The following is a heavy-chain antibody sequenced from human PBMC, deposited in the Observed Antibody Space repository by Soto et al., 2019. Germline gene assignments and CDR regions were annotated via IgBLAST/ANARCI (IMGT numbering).Heavy chain of an antibody. Sequence: GGSLRLSCAASGFTFSSYSMNWVRQAPGKGLEWVSSISSSSSYIYYADSVKGRFTISRDNAKNSLYLQMNSLRAEDTAVYYCARDSYPAKHPYCSGGSCYLTHYYYYYYMEVWGKGTTVTVSS. V-gene: IGHV3-21*01. CDR3: ARDSYPAKHPYCSGGSCYLTHYYYYYYMEV. D-gene: IGHD2-15*01. CDR1: GFTFSSYS. CDR2: ISSSSSYI. J-gene: IGHJ6*03.